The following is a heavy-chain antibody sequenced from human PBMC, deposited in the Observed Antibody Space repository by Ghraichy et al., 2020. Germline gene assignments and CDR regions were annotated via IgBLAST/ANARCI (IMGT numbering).Heavy chain of an antibody. D-gene: IGHD3-9*01. Sequence: ESLNISCTVSGGSISSSSYYWGWIRQPPGKGLEWIGNIYYSGSTYYNPSLKSRGTISVDTPKNQFSMKLSAVTAADTAIYFCARPEYCAILAGYFFPSSFDHWGQGTLVTVSS. CDR3: ARPEYCAILAGYFFPSSFDH. CDR1: GGSISSSSYY. V-gene: IGHV4-39*01. CDR2: IYYSGST. J-gene: IGHJ4*02.